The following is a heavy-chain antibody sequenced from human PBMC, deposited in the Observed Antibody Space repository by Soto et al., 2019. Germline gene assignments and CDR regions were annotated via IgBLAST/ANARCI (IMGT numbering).Heavy chain of an antibody. V-gene: IGHV4-30-4*01. CDR2: IYYSVST. J-gene: IGHJ4*02. D-gene: IGHD5-12*01. CDR3: AREGPPLDGYKELDY. CDR1: GGSISSGDYY. Sequence: SETLSLTCTVSGGSISSGDYYWSWIRQPPGKGMEWIGYIYYSVSTYYNPSLKSRVTISVDTSKNQFSLKPSSVTAAVTAVYYCAREGPPLDGYKELDYWGQGTLVTVSS.